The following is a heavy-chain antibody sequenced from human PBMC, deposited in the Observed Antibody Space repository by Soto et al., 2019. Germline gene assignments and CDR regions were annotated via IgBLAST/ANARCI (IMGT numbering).Heavy chain of an antibody. D-gene: IGHD3-10*01. CDR2: TYYRSKWYN. CDR3: ARARPQFGETPPDYYYYYGMDV. V-gene: IGHV6-1*01. J-gene: IGHJ6*02. CDR1: DSVSSNSAA. Sequence: DSVSSNSAAWNWIRQSPSRGLEWLGRTYYRSKWYNDYAVSVKSRITINPDTSKNQFSLQLNSVTPEDTAVYYCARARPQFGETPPDYYYYYGMDVWGQGTTVTVSS.